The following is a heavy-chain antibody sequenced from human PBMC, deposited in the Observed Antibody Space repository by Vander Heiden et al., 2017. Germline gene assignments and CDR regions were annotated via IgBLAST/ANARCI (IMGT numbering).Heavy chain of an antibody. Sequence: QVQLVESGGGVVKPGRSLRLSCAASGFTFSSYAMHGVRQAPGKGLEWVAVISYDGSNKYYADSVKGRFTISRDNSKNTLYLQMNSLRAEDTAVYYCARDNVRRYSSSLFIDHYFDYWGQGTLVTVSS. CDR3: ARDNVRRYSSSLFIDHYFDY. V-gene: IGHV3-30-3*01. J-gene: IGHJ4*02. D-gene: IGHD6-6*01. CDR1: GFTFSSYA. CDR2: ISYDGSNK.